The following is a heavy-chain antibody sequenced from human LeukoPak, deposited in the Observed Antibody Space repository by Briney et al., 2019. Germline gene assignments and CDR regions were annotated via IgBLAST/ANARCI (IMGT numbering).Heavy chain of an antibody. CDR2: ISSSSSTI. CDR3: ARDLYVMVVAATEQDNWFDP. D-gene: IGHD2-15*01. J-gene: IGHJ5*02. Sequence: GGSLRLSRAASGFIFSSYSMNWVRQPPAKGLAWVSYISSSSSTIYYGESVKGIFTISRDNAKNSLYLQMNSLRAEDTDVYYCARDLYVMVVAATEQDNWFDPWGQGTLVTVSS. V-gene: IGHV3-48*01. CDR1: GFIFSSYS.